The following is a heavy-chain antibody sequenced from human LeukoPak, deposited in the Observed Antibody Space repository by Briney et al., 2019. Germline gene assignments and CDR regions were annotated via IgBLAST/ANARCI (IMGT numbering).Heavy chain of an antibody. CDR2: ISSSSSTI. J-gene: IGHJ4*02. CDR1: GFTFSSYS. Sequence: GGSLRLSCAASGFTFSSYSMNWVRQAPGKGLEWVSYISSSSSTIYYADSVKGRFTISRDNAKNSLYLQMNSLRAEDTAVYYCVREPSTTLSLWGQGTLVTVSS. CDR3: VREPSTTLSL. D-gene: IGHD4-11*01. V-gene: IGHV3-48*01.